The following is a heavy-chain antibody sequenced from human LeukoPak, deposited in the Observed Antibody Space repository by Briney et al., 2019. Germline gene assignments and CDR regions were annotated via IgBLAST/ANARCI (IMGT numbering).Heavy chain of an antibody. V-gene: IGHV3-23*01. Sequence: GGTLRLSCAASGFIFSSHGMNWVRQAPGKGLEWVSGISPSGDITYYADSVKGRFTISRDNSKNTVYLQMDSLRFEDAAVYYCAKDGGIEMATKYYFDYWGQGTLVTVSS. CDR3: AKDGGIEMATKYYFDY. CDR2: ISPSGDIT. D-gene: IGHD5-24*01. J-gene: IGHJ4*02. CDR1: GFIFSSHG.